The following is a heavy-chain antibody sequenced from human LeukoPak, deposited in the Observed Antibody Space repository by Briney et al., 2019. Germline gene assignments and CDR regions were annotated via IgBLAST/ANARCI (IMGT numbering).Heavy chain of an antibody. D-gene: IGHD2-2*01. Sequence: GGSLRLSCAASGFTFNTYAMHWVRQAPGKGLEWVALIWYDGSNRDYADSVKGRFTVSRDNSKNTVYLQMNSLRAEDTAVYYCARVMGRYCSSTSCYVDYWGQGTLVTVSP. CDR1: GFTFNTYA. V-gene: IGHV3-30*02. J-gene: IGHJ4*02. CDR3: ARVMGRYCSSTSCYVDY. CDR2: IWYDGSNR.